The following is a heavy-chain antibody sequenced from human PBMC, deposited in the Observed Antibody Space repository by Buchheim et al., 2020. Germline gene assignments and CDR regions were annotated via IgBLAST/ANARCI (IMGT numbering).Heavy chain of an antibody. V-gene: IGHV3-48*03. CDR1: GFTFSSYE. CDR3: ARERRDGYNSYYFDY. CDR2: ISSSGSTI. D-gene: IGHD5-24*01. J-gene: IGHJ4*02. Sequence: EVQLVESGGGLVQPGGSLRLSCAASGFTFSSYEMKWVRQAPGKGLEWVSYISSSGSTIYYADSVKGRLPISRDNAKNSMYLQMNSLRAEDTAVYYCARERRDGYNSYYFDYWGQGTL.